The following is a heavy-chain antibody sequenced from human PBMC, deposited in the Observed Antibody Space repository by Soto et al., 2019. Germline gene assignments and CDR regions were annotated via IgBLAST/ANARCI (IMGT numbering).Heavy chain of an antibody. D-gene: IGHD3-22*01. CDR1: GYSFTSYW. J-gene: IGHJ4*02. V-gene: IGHV5-51*01. CDR3: ARRPHYYDSSGYFPYYFDY. CDR2: IYPGDSDT. Sequence: GESLKISCKGSGYSFTSYWIGWVRQMPGKGLEWMGIIYPGDSDTRYSPSFQGQVTISADKSISTAYLQWSSLKASDTAVYYCARRPHYYDSSGYFPYYFDYWGQGTLVTVSS.